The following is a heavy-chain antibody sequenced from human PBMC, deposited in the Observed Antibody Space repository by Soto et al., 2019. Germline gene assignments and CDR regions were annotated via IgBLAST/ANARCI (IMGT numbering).Heavy chain of an antibody. CDR1: YY. J-gene: IGHJ3*01. D-gene: IGHD2-8*01. CDR2: INPGGGST. CDR3: AKSSLMAPGAFEV. V-gene: IGHV1-46*01. Sequence: YYIHMDRQNPGQGLEWLGVINPGGGSTRAAQDFKGRLTMTRDTSTTTVYMDMSSLRSEDTAVYYCAKSSLMAPGAFEVSGEATIVT.